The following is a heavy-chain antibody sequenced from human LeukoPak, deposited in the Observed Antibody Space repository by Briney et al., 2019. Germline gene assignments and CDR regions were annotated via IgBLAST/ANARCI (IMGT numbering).Heavy chain of an antibody. Sequence: ASVKVSCKASGYTFTGYYMHWVRQAPGQGLEWMGWINPNSVGTIYAQKFQGRVTMTRDTPTSTVYMELSRLRSDDTAVYYCARAPPITRGPFDPWGQGTLVTVSS. D-gene: IGHD3-10*01. CDR2: INPNSVGT. CDR3: ARAPPITRGPFDP. J-gene: IGHJ5*02. CDR1: GYTFTGYY. V-gene: IGHV1-2*02.